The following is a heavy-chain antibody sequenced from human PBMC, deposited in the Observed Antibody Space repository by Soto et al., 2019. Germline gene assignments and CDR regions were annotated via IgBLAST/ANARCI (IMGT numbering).Heavy chain of an antibody. CDR3: AKLWRLDDDGDYVVAFDI. D-gene: IGHD4-17*01. CDR1: GGSISGSSYY. CDR2: IYYSGST. Sequence: PSETLSLTCTVSGGSISGSSYYWGWIRQPPGKGLEWIGSIYYSGSTYYNPSLKSRVTISVDTPKNQFSLKLSSVTAAATAVYYCAKLWRLDDDGDYVVAFDIWGQGTMVTVSS. J-gene: IGHJ3*02. V-gene: IGHV4-39*01.